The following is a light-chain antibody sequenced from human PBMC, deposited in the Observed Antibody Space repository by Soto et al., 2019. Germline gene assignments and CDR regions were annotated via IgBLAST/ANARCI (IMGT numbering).Light chain of an antibody. CDR3: QQYNNWPLT. CDR2: AAS. CDR1: QSVSSG. J-gene: IGKJ4*01. Sequence: DIVLTQSPATLSVSPGERATLSCRAGQSVSSGLAWYQQKPGQTPRLLIYAASTRATGIPARFSGSGSGTEFTLTISSLQSEDFAVYYCQQYNNWPLTFGGGTKVDIK. V-gene: IGKV3-15*01.